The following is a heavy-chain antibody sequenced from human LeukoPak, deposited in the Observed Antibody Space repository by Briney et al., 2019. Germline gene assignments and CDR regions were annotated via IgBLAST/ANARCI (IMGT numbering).Heavy chain of an antibody. CDR3: VIDLGDYNDF. Sequence: GGSLRLSGAVSGITFSSYWMHWVRQDPGRGLLWVSRINTQGTYTNYADSVKGRFTISRDNAKNTLYLQMSSLRADDTAVYYCVIDLGDYNDFWGQGTLVSVSS. V-gene: IGHV3-74*01. D-gene: IGHD2-15*01. CDR2: INTQGTYT. CDR1: GITFSSYW. J-gene: IGHJ4*02.